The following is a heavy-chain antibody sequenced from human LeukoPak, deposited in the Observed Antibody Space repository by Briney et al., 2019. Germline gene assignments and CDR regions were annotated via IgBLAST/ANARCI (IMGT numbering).Heavy chain of an antibody. CDR2: IYHSGST. CDR3: ARGSGSYYLTYYLDY. D-gene: IGHD3-10*01. V-gene: IGHV4-4*02. Sequence: SETLSLTCAVSGGSISSSNWWSWVRQPPGKGLEWIGEIYHSGSTNYNPSLKSRVTISVDKSKNQFSLKLSSVTAADTAVYYCARGSGSYYLTYYLDYWGQGTLVTVSS. J-gene: IGHJ4*02. CDR1: GGSISSSNW.